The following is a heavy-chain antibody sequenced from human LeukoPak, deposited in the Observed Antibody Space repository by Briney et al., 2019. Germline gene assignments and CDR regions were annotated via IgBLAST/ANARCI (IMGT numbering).Heavy chain of an antibody. Sequence: RGSLRLSCAASGFTFSSYAMSWVRQAPGKGLEWVSAISGSGGSTYYADSVKGRFTISRDNSKNTLYLQMNSLRAEDTAVYYCARTYDSSGYYFLFDYWGQGTLVTVSS. J-gene: IGHJ4*02. CDR2: ISGSGGST. CDR1: GFTFSSYA. D-gene: IGHD3-22*01. V-gene: IGHV3-23*01. CDR3: ARTYDSSGYYFLFDY.